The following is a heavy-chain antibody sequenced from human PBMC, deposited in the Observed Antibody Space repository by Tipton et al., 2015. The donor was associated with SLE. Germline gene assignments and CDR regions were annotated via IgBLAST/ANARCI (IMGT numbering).Heavy chain of an antibody. Sequence: TLSLTCTVSGGSISSYYWSWIRQPPGKGLEWIGYISYSGSTNYNPSLKSRVTISVDTSKNQFSLKLSSVTAADTAIYYCARANGAVGTQVPYWYFDLWGRGSHVTVSS. CDR3: ARANGAVGTQVPYWYFDL. J-gene: IGHJ2*01. D-gene: IGHD6-19*01. V-gene: IGHV4-59*01. CDR2: ISYSGST. CDR1: GGSISSYY.